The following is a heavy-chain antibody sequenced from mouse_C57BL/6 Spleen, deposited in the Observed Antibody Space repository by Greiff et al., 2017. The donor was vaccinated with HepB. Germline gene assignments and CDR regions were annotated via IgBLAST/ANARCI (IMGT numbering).Heavy chain of an antibody. D-gene: IGHD3-2*02. V-gene: IGHV1-18*01. CDR2: INPNNGGT. J-gene: IGHJ4*01. CDR1: GYTFTDYN. Sequence: VQLQQSGPELVKPGASVKIPCKASGYTFTDYNMDWVKQSHGKSLEWIGDINPNNGGTIYNQKFKGKATLTVDKSSSTAYMELRSLTSEDTAVYCCARRLRPRDYYAMDYWGQGTSVTVSS. CDR3: ARRLRPRDYYAMDY.